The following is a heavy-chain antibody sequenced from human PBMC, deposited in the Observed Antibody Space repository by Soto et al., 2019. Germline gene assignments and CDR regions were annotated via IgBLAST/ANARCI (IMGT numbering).Heavy chain of an antibody. CDR1: GFTFSSYS. CDR2: QSSSRSTI. V-gene: IGHV3-48*02. CDR3: ARDGPVDRDDSSDYNWFDP. Sequence: GGSLRLSCAASGFTFSSYSMNWVRQAPGTELEWGSSQSSSRSTIYYADSVKGRFTISRDNGKNSLYLRMNSLRDEDTAVYYCARDGPVDRDDSSDYNWFDPWGQGTLVTVCS. D-gene: IGHD3-22*01. J-gene: IGHJ5*02.